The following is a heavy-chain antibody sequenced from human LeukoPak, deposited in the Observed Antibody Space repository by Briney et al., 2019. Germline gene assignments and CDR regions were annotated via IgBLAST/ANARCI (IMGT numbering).Heavy chain of an antibody. Sequence: PGGSLRLSCAASGFTFDDYGMTWVRQAPGKGLEWVAFIRYDGINKYYADTVKGRFTISRDNSKNTLYLQMNSLRAEDTAVYSCAKEEHYAFDIWGQGTMVTVSS. CDR3: AKEEHYAFDI. J-gene: IGHJ3*02. CDR1: GFTFDDYG. V-gene: IGHV3-30*02. CDR2: IRYDGINK. D-gene: IGHD1/OR15-1a*01.